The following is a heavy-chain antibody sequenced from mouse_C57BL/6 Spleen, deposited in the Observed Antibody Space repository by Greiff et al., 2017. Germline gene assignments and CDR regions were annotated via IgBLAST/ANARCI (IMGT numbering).Heavy chain of an antibody. CDR3: ARGDGSSYHWYFDV. V-gene: IGHV3-6*01. CDR2: ISYDGSN. CDR1: GYSITSGYY. J-gene: IGHJ1*03. Sequence: DVKLQESGPGLVKPSQSLSLTCSVTGYSITSGYYWNWIRQFPGNKLEWMGYISYDGSNNYNPSLKNRISITRDTSKNQFFLKLNSVTTEDTATYYCARGDGSSYHWYFDVWGTGTTVTVSS. D-gene: IGHD1-1*01.